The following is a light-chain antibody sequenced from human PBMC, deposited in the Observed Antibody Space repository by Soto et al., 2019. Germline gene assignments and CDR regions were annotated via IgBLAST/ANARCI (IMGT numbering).Light chain of an antibody. V-gene: IGKV3-15*01. CDR2: GAV. CDR1: QSLSSN. Sequence: EKVMTQSPATLSVSPGERVTLSCRASQSLSSNLAWFQQKPGQAPRLLIYGAVTRATGVPARFSASESGTEFTLTISSLQSEDSAIYYCQQYKNWPPITFGQGTRLEIK. CDR3: QQYKNWPPIT. J-gene: IGKJ5*01.